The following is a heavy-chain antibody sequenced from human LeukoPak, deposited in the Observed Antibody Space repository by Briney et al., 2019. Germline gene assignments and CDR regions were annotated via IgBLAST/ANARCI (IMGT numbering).Heavy chain of an antibody. D-gene: IGHD3-10*01. V-gene: IGHV3-30*18. CDR2: ISYDGSNK. Sequence: PGGSLRLSCAASGFTFSSYGMHWVRQAPGKGLEWVAVISYDGSNKYYADSVKGRFTISRDNSKNTLYLQMNSLRVEDTAVYYCAKGGWQLLGGQGTLVTVSS. CDR1: GFTFSSYG. J-gene: IGHJ4*02. CDR3: AKGGWQLL.